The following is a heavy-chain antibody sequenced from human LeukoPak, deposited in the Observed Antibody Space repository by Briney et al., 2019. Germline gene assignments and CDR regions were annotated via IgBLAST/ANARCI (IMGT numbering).Heavy chain of an antibody. D-gene: IGHD2-2*02. V-gene: IGHV3-21*01. J-gene: IGHJ4*02. CDR3: TRDRMDIVVVPAAIWVFDY. Sequence: GGSLRLSCAASGFTFSSYSMNWVRQAPGKGLEWVSSISNSSSYIYYADSVKGRFTISRDNAKNSLYLQMNSLRAEDTAVYYCTRDRMDIVVVPAAIWVFDYWGQGTLVTVSS. CDR1: GFTFSSYS. CDR2: ISNSSSYI.